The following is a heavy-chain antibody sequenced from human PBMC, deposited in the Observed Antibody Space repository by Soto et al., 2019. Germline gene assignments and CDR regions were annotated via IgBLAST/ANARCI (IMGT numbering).Heavy chain of an antibody. V-gene: IGHV3-48*03. J-gene: IGHJ6*01. CDR2: ISSSGMTT. D-gene: IGHD3-3*01. CDR3: AIGGSGYTLYDYGMGV. CDR1: GFTFSNYE. Sequence: GGSLRLSCAASGFTFSNYEMHCVRQAPGKGLEWISYISSSGMTTFYADSVRGRFTLSIDSAKNSVHVEMHRVRPEETGVYYCAIGGSGYTLYDYGMGVWGQGTTVTVSS.